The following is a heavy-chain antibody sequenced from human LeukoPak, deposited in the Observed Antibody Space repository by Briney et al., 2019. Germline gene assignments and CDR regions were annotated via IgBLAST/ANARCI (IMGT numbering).Heavy chain of an antibody. CDR2: ISGSGGST. CDR3: ARRPFMITFGGVIVPYFDY. D-gene: IGHD3-16*02. CDR1: GFTFSSYA. V-gene: IGHV3-23*01. Sequence: GGSPRLSCAASGFTFSSYAMSWVRQAPGKGLEWVSAISGSGGSTYYADSVKGRFTISRDNSKNTLYLQMNSLRAEDTAVYYCARRPFMITFGGVIVPYFDYWGQGTLVTVSS. J-gene: IGHJ4*02.